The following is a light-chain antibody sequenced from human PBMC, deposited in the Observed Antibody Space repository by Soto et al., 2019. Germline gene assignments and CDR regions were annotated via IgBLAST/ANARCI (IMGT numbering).Light chain of an antibody. Sequence: VLTQSPGTLSLPPEERATLSCTTRQSLSTTYLACYQQKPGQAPRLLIYGASNRATSIPDRFSGSGSGTDFTLTISRLEPEDFAVYYCQQYGSSGTFGQGTKVDIK. CDR1: QSLSTTY. J-gene: IGKJ1*01. CDR3: QQYGSSGT. CDR2: GAS. V-gene: IGKV3-20*01.